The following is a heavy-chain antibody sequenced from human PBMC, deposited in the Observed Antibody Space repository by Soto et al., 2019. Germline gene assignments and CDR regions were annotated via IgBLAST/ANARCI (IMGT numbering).Heavy chain of an antibody. CDR3: ARDRGAVTGQYFDY. CDR2: ISTSGTSA. V-gene: IGHV3-11*05. Sequence: QVKLEESGGGLVKPGGSLRLSCAASGFTCSGFYMSWIRQAPGKGLEYVSLISTSGTSANYADSVKGRFIISRDNAKNSLYLQMVSLRAEDTAVYYCARDRGAVTGQYFDYWGQGTLVTVSS. J-gene: IGHJ4*02. D-gene: IGHD6-19*01. CDR1: GFTCSGFY.